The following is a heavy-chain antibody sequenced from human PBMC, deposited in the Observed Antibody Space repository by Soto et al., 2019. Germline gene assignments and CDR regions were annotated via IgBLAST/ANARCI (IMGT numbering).Heavy chain of an antibody. CDR2: IYYSGST. CDR1: GGSISSGDYY. Sequence: QVQLQESGPGLVKPSQTLSLTCTVSGGSISSGDYYWSWSSQPPGKGLEWTGYIYYSGSTCYIPSLKSRVTISVATSKNQFALKLSSVTAADTAVYYCASELGPSGDYWGQGTLVTVSS. J-gene: IGHJ4*02. V-gene: IGHV4-30-4*01. CDR3: ASELGPSGDY. D-gene: IGHD3-10*01.